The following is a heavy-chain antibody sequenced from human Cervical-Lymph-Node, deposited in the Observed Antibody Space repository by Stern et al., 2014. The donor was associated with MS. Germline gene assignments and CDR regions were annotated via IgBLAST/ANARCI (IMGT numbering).Heavy chain of an antibody. V-gene: IGHV2-5*01. CDR1: GFSLSTSGVA. J-gene: IGHJ5*02. CDR2: IYWNDDK. CDR3: AHRLRIPSPFNCFDP. D-gene: IGHD5-12*01. Sequence: QITLKESGPTLVKPTQTLTLTCTFSGFSLSTSGVAVGWIRPPPGKALEWLALIYWNDDKTYSPSLKNRLTITRDTSKNQVVLTMINMDPVDTATYYCAHRLRIPSPFNCFDPWGQGTLVTVSS.